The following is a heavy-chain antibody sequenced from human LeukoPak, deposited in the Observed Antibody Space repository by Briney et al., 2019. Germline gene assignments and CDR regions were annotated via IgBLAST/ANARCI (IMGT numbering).Heavy chain of an antibody. J-gene: IGHJ4*02. Sequence: GGSLRLSCTASGFTFSSYWMHWVRQAPGKGLVWVSRTNSDGSSTSYADSVKGRFTFSRDNAKNTLYLQMNSLRAEDTAVYYCARPYYYDSSRVDYWGQGTLVTVSS. D-gene: IGHD3-22*01. V-gene: IGHV3-74*01. CDR1: GFTFSSYW. CDR2: TNSDGSST. CDR3: ARPYYYDSSRVDY.